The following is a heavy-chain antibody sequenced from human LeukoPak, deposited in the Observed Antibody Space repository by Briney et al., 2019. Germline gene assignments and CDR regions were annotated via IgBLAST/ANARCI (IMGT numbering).Heavy chain of an antibody. V-gene: IGHV4-39*07. CDR2: IYYSGST. CDR1: GGSISSSSYY. J-gene: IGHJ5*02. Sequence: SETLSLTCTVSGGSISSSSYYWGWIRQPPGKGLEWIGSIYYSGSTYYNPSLKSRVTISVDTSKNQFSLKLSSVTAADTAVYYCARGMKRAVAGTRLWFDPWGRGTLVTVSS. D-gene: IGHD6-19*01. CDR3: ARGMKRAVAGTRLWFDP.